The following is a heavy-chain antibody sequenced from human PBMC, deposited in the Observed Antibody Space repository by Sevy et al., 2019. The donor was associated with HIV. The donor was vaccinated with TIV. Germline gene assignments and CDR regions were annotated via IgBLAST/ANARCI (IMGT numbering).Heavy chain of an antibody. D-gene: IGHD2-15*01. CDR2: ISAYNGNT. CDR3: ARVVVSRNWFDP. J-gene: IGHJ5*02. CDR1: GHTLSRHA. Sequence: ASVKVSCETFGHTLSRHAISWVRQAPGQGLEWMGWISAYNGNTNYAQKLQGRVTMTTDTSTSTAYMELRSLRSDDTAVYYCARVVVSRNWFDPWGQGTLVTVSS. V-gene: IGHV1-18*04.